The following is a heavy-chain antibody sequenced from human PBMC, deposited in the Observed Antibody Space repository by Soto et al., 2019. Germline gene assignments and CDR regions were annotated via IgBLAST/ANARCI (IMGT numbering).Heavy chain of an antibody. D-gene: IGHD2-15*01. Sequence: GGSLRLSCAASGFTFSSYSMNWVRQAPGKGLEWVSSISSSSSYIYYADSVKGRFTISRDKAKNTLYLQMNSQRAEDTVVYYCARGGRGNYYYGMDVWGQGTTVTVSS. J-gene: IGHJ6*02. CDR1: GFTFSSYS. CDR3: ARGGRGNYYYGMDV. CDR2: ISSSSSYI. V-gene: IGHV3-21*01.